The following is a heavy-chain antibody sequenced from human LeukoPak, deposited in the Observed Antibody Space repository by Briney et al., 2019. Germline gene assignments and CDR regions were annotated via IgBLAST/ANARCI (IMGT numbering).Heavy chain of an antibody. D-gene: IGHD4-23*01. J-gene: IGHJ6*03. V-gene: IGHV3-21*01. Sequence: GGSLRLSCAASGFTFSSYSMNWVRQAPGKGLEWVSSISSSSSYIYYADSVKGRFTISRDNAKNSLYLQMNSLRAEDTAVYYCARDWGNYYYYYYYMDVWGKGTTVTVSS. CDR2: ISSSSSYI. CDR1: GFTFSSYS. CDR3: ARDWGNYYYYYYYMDV.